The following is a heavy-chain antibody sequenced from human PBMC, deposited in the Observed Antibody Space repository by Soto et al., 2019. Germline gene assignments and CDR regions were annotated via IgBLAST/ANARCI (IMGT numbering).Heavy chain of an antibody. Sequence: VTLSLTCSVAGGSISSYYWSCIRQPPGKGLEWIGYIYYSGSTNYNPSLKSRVTISVDTSKNQFSLKLSSVTAADTAVYYCARHGEHSSSWYFDFWGQGTLVTVSS. CDR3: ARHGEHSSSWYFDF. J-gene: IGHJ4*02. V-gene: IGHV4-59*08. CDR2: IYYSGST. CDR1: GGSISSYY. D-gene: IGHD6-13*01.